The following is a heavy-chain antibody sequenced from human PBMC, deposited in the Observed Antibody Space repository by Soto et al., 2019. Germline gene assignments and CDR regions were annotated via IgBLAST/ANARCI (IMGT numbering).Heavy chain of an antibody. CDR2: IYYSGST. V-gene: IGHV4-59*12. CDR1: GGSISSYY. J-gene: IGHJ4*02. CDR3: ARDSDDSSGYSHFDY. Sequence: SETLSLTCTVSGGSISSYYWSWIRQPPGKGLEWIGYIYYSGSTNYNPSLKSRVTISVDTSKNQFSLKLSSVTAADTAVYYCARDSDDSSGYSHFDYWGQGTLVTVSS. D-gene: IGHD3-22*01.